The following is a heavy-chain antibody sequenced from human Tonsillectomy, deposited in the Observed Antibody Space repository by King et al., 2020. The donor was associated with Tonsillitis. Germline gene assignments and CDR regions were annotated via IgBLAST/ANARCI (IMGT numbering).Heavy chain of an antibody. CDR2: ISGISGST. J-gene: IGHJ4*02. CDR1: GFAFSSSP. CDR3: AKISPSSGSDY. D-gene: IGHD3-3*02. V-gene: IGHV3-23*04. Sequence: VQLVESGGDLVQPGGSLRLSCAASGFAFSSSPMSWVRQAPGKGLEWVSSISGISGSTYYAGSVKGRFTISRDNSKNTLYLQLNSLRAEDTAVYYCAKISPSSGSDYWGQGTLVTVSS.